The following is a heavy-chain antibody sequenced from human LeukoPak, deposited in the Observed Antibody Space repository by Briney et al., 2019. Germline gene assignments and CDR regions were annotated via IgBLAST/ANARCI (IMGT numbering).Heavy chain of an antibody. J-gene: IGHJ4*02. Sequence: SETLSLTCTVSGGSISSSSYYWGWIRQPPGKGLEWIGSIYYSGSTYYNPSLKSRVTISVDTSKNQFSLKLSSVTAADAAVYYCARQSRDGYNPDYWGQGTLVTVSS. D-gene: IGHD5-24*01. CDR1: GGSISSSSYY. CDR2: IYYSGST. CDR3: ARQSRDGYNPDY. V-gene: IGHV4-39*01.